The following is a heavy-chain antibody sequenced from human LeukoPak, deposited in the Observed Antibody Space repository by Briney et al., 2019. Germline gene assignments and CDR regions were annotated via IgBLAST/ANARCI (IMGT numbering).Heavy chain of an antibody. Sequence: GGSLRLSCAASGFTLSSYSMNWVRQAPGKGLEWVSSISSSSSYIYYADSVKGRFTISRDNAKNSLYLQMNSLRAEDTAVYYCARGCSSTSCYPNFDYWGQGTLVTVSS. CDR2: ISSSSSYI. CDR3: ARGCSSTSCYPNFDY. D-gene: IGHD2-2*01. V-gene: IGHV3-21*01. CDR1: GFTLSSYS. J-gene: IGHJ4*02.